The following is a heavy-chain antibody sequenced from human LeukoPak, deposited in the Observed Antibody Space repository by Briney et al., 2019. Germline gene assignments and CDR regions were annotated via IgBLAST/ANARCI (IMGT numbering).Heavy chain of an antibody. J-gene: IGHJ4*02. CDR3: ARAHEYYDFWSGYSYYFDY. CDR1: GGSISSYY. CDR2: IYTSGST. V-gene: IGHV4-4*07. Sequence: SETLSLTCTVSGGSISSYYWSWIRQLAGKGLEWIGRIYTSGSTNYNPSLKSRVTMSVDTSKNQFSLKLSSVTAADTAVYYCARAHEYYDFWSGYSYYFDYWGQGTLVTVSS. D-gene: IGHD3-3*01.